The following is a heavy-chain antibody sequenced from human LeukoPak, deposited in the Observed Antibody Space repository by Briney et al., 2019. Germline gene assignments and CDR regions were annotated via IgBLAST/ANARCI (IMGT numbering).Heavy chain of an antibody. D-gene: IGHD3-10*01. V-gene: IGHV3-30*02. CDR3: AKAPHVYYGSGLMDV. CDR1: GFTFSSYG. CDR2: IRYDGSNK. Sequence: PGGSLRLSCAASGFTFSSYGMHWVRQAPGKWLEWVAFIRYDGSNKYYADSVKGRFTISRDNSKNTLYLQMNSLRAEDTAVYYCAKAPHVYYGSGLMDVWGKGTTVTISS. J-gene: IGHJ6*03.